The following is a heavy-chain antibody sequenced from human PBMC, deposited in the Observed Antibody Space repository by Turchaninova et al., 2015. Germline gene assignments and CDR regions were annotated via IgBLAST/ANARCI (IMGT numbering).Heavy chain of an antibody. CDR1: GFSFSDGW. V-gene: IGHV3-15*01. CDR3: TTEGRD. J-gene: IGHJ4*02. CDR2: IRSNPDGGTA. Sequence: EVQLVDSGGGLVKPGGSLRVSWAAAGFSFSDGWLSWVLQVPGQGLEGIGRIRSNPDGGTADYIAPVKGRFTISRDDSKSTVFLQMNSLKIEDTAIYYCTTEGRDWGQGTLVTVSS.